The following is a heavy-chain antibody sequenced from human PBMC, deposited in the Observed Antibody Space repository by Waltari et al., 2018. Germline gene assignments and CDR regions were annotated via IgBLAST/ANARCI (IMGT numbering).Heavy chain of an antibody. CDR3: AREGYDLYSVGMDV. D-gene: IGHD2-21*02. J-gene: IGHJ6*02. CDR2: ISNDGTKK. Sequence: QVQLVESGGGVVQPGRSLRLSCAASGFTFSSFGVHWVRQAPGKGLEWVGVISNDGTKKYYVDSVKGRFTISRDNFKNMVYMQMNSLRREDTALYYCAREGYDLYSVGMDVWGQGTTVTVSS. V-gene: IGHV3-30*03. CDR1: GFTFSSFG.